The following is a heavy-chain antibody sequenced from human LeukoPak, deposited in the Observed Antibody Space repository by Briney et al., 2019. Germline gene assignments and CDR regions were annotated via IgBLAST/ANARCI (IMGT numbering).Heavy chain of an antibody. D-gene: IGHD1-1*01. CDR2: ISAYNGNT. CDR3: ARDTYNWNDLPLYAFDI. CDR1: GYTFTSYG. J-gene: IGHJ3*02. V-gene: IGHV1-18*01. Sequence: GASVKVSCKASGYTFTSYGISWVRQAPGQGLEGMGWISAYNGNTNYAQKLQGRVTITTDTSTSTAYMELRSLRSDDTAVYYCARDTYNWNDLPLYAFDIWGQGTMVTVSS.